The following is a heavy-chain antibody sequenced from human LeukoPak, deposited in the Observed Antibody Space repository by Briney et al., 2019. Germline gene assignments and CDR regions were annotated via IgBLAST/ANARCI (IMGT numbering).Heavy chain of an antibody. D-gene: IGHD7-27*01. CDR3: AKGVWAPRFDS. CDR2: INHSGSI. V-gene: IGHV4-34*01. CDR1: GASFSYDY. Sequence: PETLSLTCAVYGASFSYDYWSWIRQAPGKGLEWIGEINHSGSITYNPSLKGRVTISAEKSKSQFSLRLTSVTAADTAVYYCAKGVWAPRFDSWGQGTLVTVSS. J-gene: IGHJ5*01.